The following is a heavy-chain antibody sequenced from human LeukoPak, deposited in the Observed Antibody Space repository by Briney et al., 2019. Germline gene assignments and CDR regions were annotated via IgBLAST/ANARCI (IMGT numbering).Heavy chain of an antibody. CDR3: ARMDYGPYCYYGMDV. CDR2: IYYSGST. J-gene: IGHJ6*04. V-gene: IGHV4-39*07. D-gene: IGHD4-17*01. Sequence: SETLSLTCTVSGGSISSSSYYWGWIRQPPGKGLEWIGSIYYSGSTYYNPSLKSRVTISVDTSKNQFSLKLSSVTAADTAVYYCARMDYGPYCYYGMDVWGKGTTVTVSS. CDR1: GGSISSSSYY.